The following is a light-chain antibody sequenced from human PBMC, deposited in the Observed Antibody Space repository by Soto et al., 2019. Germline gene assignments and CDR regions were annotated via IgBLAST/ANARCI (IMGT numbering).Light chain of an antibody. V-gene: IGLV1-44*01. CDR1: NSNIGTNT. Sequence: QSLLTQPPSASATPGQRVTISCSGSNSNIGTNTVNWYQQLPGTAPRLLIYTNNQRPSGVPQRFSGSKTGTSASLAIGGLQSEDGADYYSAAWDDSLGAYVFGTGTKLTVL. CDR3: AAWDDSLGAYV. CDR2: TNN. J-gene: IGLJ1*01.